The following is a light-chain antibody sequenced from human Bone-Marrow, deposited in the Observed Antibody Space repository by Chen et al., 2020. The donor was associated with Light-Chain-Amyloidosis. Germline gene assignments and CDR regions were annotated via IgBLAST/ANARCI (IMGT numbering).Light chain of an antibody. CDR1: NIGSTS. Sequence: SYVLTQPSSVSVAPGQTATIACGGNNIGSTSVHWYQQTAGQAPLLVVYDNSDRPSGIPERLSVSNSGNTATLPISRVEAGDEADYYCQVWDRSSDRPVFGGGTKLTVL. CDR2: DNS. CDR3: QVWDRSSDRPV. V-gene: IGLV3-21*02. J-gene: IGLJ3*02.